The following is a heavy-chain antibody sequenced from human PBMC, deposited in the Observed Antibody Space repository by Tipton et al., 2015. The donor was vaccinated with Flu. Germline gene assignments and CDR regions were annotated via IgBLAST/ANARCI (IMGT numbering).Heavy chain of an antibody. Sequence: TLSLTCAVYGGSFSGHYWTWIRQSPGKGLEWIGEINHTGSANCNPSLKSRVTISVDRSKNQFSLKVTSLTAADTAVYYCARHTGDSVRGIVDYWGQGTLVTVSS. CDR1: GGSFSGHY. D-gene: IGHD3-10*02. J-gene: IGHJ4*02. CDR3: ARHTGDSVRGIVDY. CDR2: INHTGSA. V-gene: IGHV4-34*01.